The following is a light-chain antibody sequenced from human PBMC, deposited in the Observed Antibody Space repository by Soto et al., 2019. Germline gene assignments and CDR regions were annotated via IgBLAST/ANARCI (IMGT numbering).Light chain of an antibody. CDR1: SRDVGGSNY. CDR2: EVS. CDR3: SSYTSSNTLEV. V-gene: IGLV2-14*01. J-gene: IGLJ1*01. Sequence: QSVLIQPASVSGSPGQSITISCTGTSRDVGGSNYVSWYQHHPHRAPKLLIYEVSYRPSGVSIRFSGSKSGNTASLTISGLQAEDEADYYCSSYTSSNTLEVFGVGTKVTVL.